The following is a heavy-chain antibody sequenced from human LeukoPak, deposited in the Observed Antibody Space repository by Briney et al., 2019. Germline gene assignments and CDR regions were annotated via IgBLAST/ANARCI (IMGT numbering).Heavy chain of an antibody. CDR1: GDSVSSNSAA. D-gene: IGHD4-17*01. Sequence: SQTLSLTYAISGDSVSSNSAAWNWLRQSPSRGLEWLGSTYYRYKWYNDYAVSVKSRITIKGDTSNNQFSLQLNSVTPEDTAVYYCARLKAENGDFYYYGTDVWGQGTTVSVSS. CDR2: TYYRYKWYN. J-gene: IGHJ6*02. V-gene: IGHV6-1*01. CDR3: ARLKAENGDFYYYGTDV.